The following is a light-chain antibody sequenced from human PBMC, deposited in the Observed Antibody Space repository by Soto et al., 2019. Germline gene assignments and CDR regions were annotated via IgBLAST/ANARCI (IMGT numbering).Light chain of an antibody. CDR1: QSVTSNY. CDR3: QQYASSTGT. Sequence: EIVLTQSPGTLSLSPGEGATLSCRASQSVTSNYLAWYQQKPGQAPRLLIYGASSRATGIPDRFSGSGSGTDFTLTIGRLEPEDFAVYYCQQYASSTGTFGQGTKVEIK. CDR2: GAS. J-gene: IGKJ1*01. V-gene: IGKV3-20*01.